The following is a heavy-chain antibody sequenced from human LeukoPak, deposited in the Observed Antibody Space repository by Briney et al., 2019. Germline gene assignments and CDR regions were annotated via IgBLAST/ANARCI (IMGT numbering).Heavy chain of an antibody. Sequence: PSETLSLTCAVYGGSFSGYYWSWIRQPPGKGLEWIGEINHSGSTNYNPSLKSRVTISVDTSKNQFSLKLSSVTAADTAVYYCARANVVVITTSVHSDIDYWGQGTLVTVSS. V-gene: IGHV4-34*01. J-gene: IGHJ4*02. D-gene: IGHD3-22*01. CDR3: ARANVVVITTSVHSDIDY. CDR1: GGSFSGYY. CDR2: INHSGST.